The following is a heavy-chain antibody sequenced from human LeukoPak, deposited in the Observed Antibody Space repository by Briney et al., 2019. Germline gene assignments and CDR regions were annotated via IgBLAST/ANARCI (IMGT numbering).Heavy chain of an antibody. J-gene: IGHJ3*02. D-gene: IGHD1-26*01. CDR1: GFTFSSNW. V-gene: IGHV3-74*01. Sequence: PGGSLTLSCAASGFTFSSNWMHWVRQGPGKGLVWVSRINSDGSGTSYADSVKGRFTNSRDNAKNTLYLQMNSLRAEDTAVYYCARAGEGLLAYSFDIWGQGTMVTVSS. CDR2: INSDGSGT. CDR3: ARAGEGLLAYSFDI.